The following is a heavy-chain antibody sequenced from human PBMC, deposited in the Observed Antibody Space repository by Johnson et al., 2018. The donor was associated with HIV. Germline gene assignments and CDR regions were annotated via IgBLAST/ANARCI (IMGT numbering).Heavy chain of an antibody. J-gene: IGHJ3*02. CDR2: ISYDGSNK. Sequence: QVQLVESGGGLVQPGGSLRLSCAVSGFTFSSYGMHWVRQAPGKGLEWVAVISYDGSNKYYADSVKGRFTISRDNSKNTLYLQMNSLRAEDTAVYYCAPIAAHHDAFDIWGQGTMVTVSS. CDR1: GFTFSSYG. V-gene: IGHV3-30*03. D-gene: IGHD6-6*01. CDR3: APIAAHHDAFDI.